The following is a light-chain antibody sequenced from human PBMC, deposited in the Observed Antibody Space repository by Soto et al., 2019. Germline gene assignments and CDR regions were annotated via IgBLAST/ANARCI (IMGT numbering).Light chain of an antibody. Sequence: EIVLTQSPGILSLSPGERATLSCRASQSVSSSYLAWYQQKPGQAPRLLIYGPSSRATGLPDRFSGSGSGEDFTLTISRLEPEEFAVYYCQQYGSAPPHTFGKGTKLEIK. V-gene: IGKV3-20*01. CDR3: QQYGSAPPHT. CDR2: GPS. CDR1: QSVSSSY. J-gene: IGKJ2*01.